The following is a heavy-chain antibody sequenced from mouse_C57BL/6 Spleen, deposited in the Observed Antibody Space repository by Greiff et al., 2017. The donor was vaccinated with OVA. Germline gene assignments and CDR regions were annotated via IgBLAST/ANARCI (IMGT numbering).Heavy chain of an antibody. V-gene: IGHV1-9*01. Sequence: QVQLKQSGAELMKPGASVKLSCKATGYTFTGYWIEWVKQRPGHGLEWIGEILPGSGSTNYNEKFKGKATFTADTSSNTAYMQLSSLTTEDSAIYNCARWSYDYDSYYFDSWGQGTTLTVSS. D-gene: IGHD2-4*01. J-gene: IGHJ2*01. CDR2: ILPGSGST. CDR1: GYTFTGYW. CDR3: ARWSYDYDSYYFDS.